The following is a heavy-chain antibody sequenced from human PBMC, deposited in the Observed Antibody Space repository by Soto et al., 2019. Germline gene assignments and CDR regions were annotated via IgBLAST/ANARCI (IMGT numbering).Heavy chain of an antibody. V-gene: IGHV3-74*01. Sequence: PGGSLRLSCAAYGFSFTDNWMHWVRQVPGKGLMWVSRFKSDGRDTIYADSVKGRFTASRDSAKNTLYVQMNSLRVEDTAVYYCVSEMPVPIRGGYYYYSVLGAWGQGTTVTVSS. CDR2: FKSDGRDT. J-gene: IGHJ6*02. CDR1: GFSFTDNW. D-gene: IGHD2-2*01. CDR3: VSEMPVPIRGGYYYYSVLGA.